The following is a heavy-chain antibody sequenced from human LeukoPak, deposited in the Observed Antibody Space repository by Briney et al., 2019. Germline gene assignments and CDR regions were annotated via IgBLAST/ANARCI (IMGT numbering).Heavy chain of an antibody. Sequence: SETLSLTCTVSGGSISSYYWSWIRQPPGKGLEWIGYIYYSGSTNYNPSLKSRVTISVDTSKSQFSLKLSSVTAADTAVYYCARGVYYDSSGYYLGSYDAFDIWGQGTMVTVSS. CDR1: GGSISSYY. J-gene: IGHJ3*02. D-gene: IGHD3-22*01. CDR2: IYYSGST. CDR3: ARGVYYDSSGYYLGSYDAFDI. V-gene: IGHV4-59*01.